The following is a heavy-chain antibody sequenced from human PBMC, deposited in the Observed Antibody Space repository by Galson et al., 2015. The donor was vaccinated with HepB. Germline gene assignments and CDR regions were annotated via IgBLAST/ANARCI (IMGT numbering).Heavy chain of an antibody. J-gene: IGHJ4*02. D-gene: IGHD3-22*01. CDR1: GFTFSSYA. CDR2: ISGSVYRT. V-gene: IGHV3-23*01. CDR3: AKSWGRIGYYYFEY. Sequence: SLRLSCAVSGFTFSSYAMSWVRQAPGKGLEWVSTISGSVYRTFYADSVMGRFTISRDNSMNTLYLQMSSLSAEDTAVYYCAKSWGRIGYYYFEYWGQGTLVTVSS.